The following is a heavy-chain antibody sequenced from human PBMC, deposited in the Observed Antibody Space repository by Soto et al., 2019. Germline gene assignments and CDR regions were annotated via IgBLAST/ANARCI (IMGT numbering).Heavy chain of an antibody. CDR2: MNPNSGNT. CDR1: GYTFTSYD. V-gene: IGHV1-8*01. D-gene: IGHD3-10*01. CDR3: ARQRTGGIGHYGSGAFDP. J-gene: IGHJ5*02. Sequence: QVQLVQSGAEVKKPGASVKVSCKASGYTFTSYDINWVRQATGQGLEWMGWMNPNSGNTGYAQKFQGRVTMTRNTSISTAYMELSSLRSEDTAVYYCARQRTGGIGHYGSGAFDPWGQGTLVTVSS.